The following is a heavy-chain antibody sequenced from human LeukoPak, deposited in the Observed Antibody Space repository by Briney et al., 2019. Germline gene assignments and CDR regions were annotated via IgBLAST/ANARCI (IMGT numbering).Heavy chain of an antibody. CDR1: GGSISSYY. J-gene: IGHJ2*01. V-gene: IGHV4-59*08. CDR3: ARHQDSRSYRSHWYFDL. CDR2: IYYSGST. Sequence: PSETLSLTCTVSGGSISSYYWSWIRQPPGKGLEWIGYIYYSGSTNYNPSLKSRVTISVDTSKNQFSLKLSSVTAADTAVYYCARHQDSRSYRSHWYFDLWGRGTLVTVSS. D-gene: IGHD1-26*01.